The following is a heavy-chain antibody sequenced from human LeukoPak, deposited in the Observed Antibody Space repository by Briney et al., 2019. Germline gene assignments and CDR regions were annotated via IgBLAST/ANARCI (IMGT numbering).Heavy chain of an antibody. D-gene: IGHD3-3*01. CDR1: GGSIRSYY. Sequence: SETLSLTCTVSGGSIRSYYWSWIRQPPGKGLEWIAYIYYSGSTNYNPSLKSRVTISVDTSKNQFSLKLSSVTAADTAVYYCARGALNYDYWSGYSNFDYWGQGTLVTVSS. J-gene: IGHJ4*02. CDR3: ARGALNYDYWSGYSNFDY. CDR2: IYYSGST. V-gene: IGHV4-59*01.